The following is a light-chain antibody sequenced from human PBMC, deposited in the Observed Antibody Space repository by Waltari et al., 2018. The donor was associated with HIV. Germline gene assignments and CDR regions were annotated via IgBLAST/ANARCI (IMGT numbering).Light chain of an antibody. V-gene: IGLV2-14*03. Sequence: QSALTQPASVSGSPGQSITISCTGSGSDIGGYNYVSWYQRYPGKAPKLIIYDVSRRPPVVSKRFSGSKSGNTASLTISGLRAEDEADYYCSSYTSITLIFGGGTKLTVL. CDR3: SSYTSITLI. CDR2: DVS. CDR1: GSDIGGYNY. J-gene: IGLJ2*01.